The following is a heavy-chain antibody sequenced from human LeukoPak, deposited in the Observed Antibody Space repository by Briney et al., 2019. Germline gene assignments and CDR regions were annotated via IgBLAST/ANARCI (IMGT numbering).Heavy chain of an antibody. D-gene: IGHD6-19*01. J-gene: IGHJ4*02. CDR1: GYTFTDYY. V-gene: IGHV7-4-1*02. Sequence: ASVKVSCKASGYTFTDYYMHWVRQAPGQGLEWMGWINTKTQNPTYVQGFTGRFVFSLDTSVSTAYLQINSLKADDTAVYYCARGNRKIAVDIWGQGTLVTVSS. CDR3: ARGNRKIAVDI. CDR2: INTKTQNP.